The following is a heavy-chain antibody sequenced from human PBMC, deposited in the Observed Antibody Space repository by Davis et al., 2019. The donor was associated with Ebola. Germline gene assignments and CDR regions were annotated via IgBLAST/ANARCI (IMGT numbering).Heavy chain of an antibody. D-gene: IGHD3-22*01. CDR2: IWYDRSNK. CDR3: ARDTYYYDSSGYYGLYNWFDP. V-gene: IGHV3-33*01. J-gene: IGHJ5*02. Sequence: GESLKISCAASGFTFSSYGMHWVRQAPGKGLEWVAVIWYDRSNKYYADSVKGRFTISRENAKNSLYLQMNSLRDEDTAVYYCARDTYYYDSSGYYGLYNWFDPWGQGTLVTVSS. CDR1: GFTFSSYG.